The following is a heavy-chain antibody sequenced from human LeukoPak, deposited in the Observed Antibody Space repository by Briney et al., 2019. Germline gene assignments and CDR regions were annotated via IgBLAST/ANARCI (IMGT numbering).Heavy chain of an antibody. CDR2: IKRKGDDGTI. D-gene: IGHD3/OR15-3a*01. CDR1: GFTFSNAW. V-gene: IGHV3-15*01. J-gene: IGHJ4*02. CDR3: AAGTGRSDFDY. Sequence: GGSLRLSCAASGFTFSNAWMSWVRQAPGKGLEWVGRIKRKGDDGTIDYAAPVKGRLTISRDDSKNTLYLQMNSLKSEDTAVYYCAAGTGRSDFDYWGQGTLVTVSS.